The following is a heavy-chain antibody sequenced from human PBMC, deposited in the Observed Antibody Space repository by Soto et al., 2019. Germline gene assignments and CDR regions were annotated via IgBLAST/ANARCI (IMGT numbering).Heavy chain of an antibody. D-gene: IGHD2-15*01. CDR2: IYYSGST. J-gene: IGHJ4*02. V-gene: IGHV4-31*03. Sequence: QVQLQESGPGLVKPSQTLSLTCTVSGGSISSGGYYWSWIRQHPGKGLEWIGYIYYSGSTYYNPSLKSRVTISVDTFKNQFSLKLSSVTAADTAVYYCARGGDKGVKTFDYWGQGTLVTVSS. CDR3: ARGGDKGVKTFDY. CDR1: GGSISSGGYY.